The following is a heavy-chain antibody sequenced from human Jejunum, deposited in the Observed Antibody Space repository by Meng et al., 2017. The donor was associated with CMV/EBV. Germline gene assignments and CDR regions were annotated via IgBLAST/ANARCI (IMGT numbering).Heavy chain of an antibody. CDR3: VRHEVVGTAIFDY. CDR1: GGPNSHDY. J-gene: IGHJ4*02. Sequence: VAGPGLGEASDAPVLTFPGSGGPNSHDYWSWIRQPGGKRLEYIERISSSGTTKYNPSLNRRVIMSVDTSKNQFSLKVSSVTAADTAVYLCVRHEVVGTAIFDYWGQGTLVTVSS. CDR2: ISSSGTT. D-gene: IGHD6-19*01. V-gene: IGHV4-4*07.